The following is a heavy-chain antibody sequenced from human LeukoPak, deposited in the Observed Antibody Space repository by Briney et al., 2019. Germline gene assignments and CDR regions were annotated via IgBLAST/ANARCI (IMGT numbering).Heavy chain of an antibody. D-gene: IGHD6-6*01. V-gene: IGHV3-48*04. CDR1: GFTFSSYA. CDR3: ARGDSSSGY. CDR2: ISSSSSTI. Sequence: GGSLRLSCAASGFTFSSYAMSRVRQAPGKGLEWVSYISSSSSTIYYADSVKGRFTISRDNAKNSLYLQMNSLRAEDTAVYYCARGDSSSGYWGQGTLVTVSS. J-gene: IGHJ4*02.